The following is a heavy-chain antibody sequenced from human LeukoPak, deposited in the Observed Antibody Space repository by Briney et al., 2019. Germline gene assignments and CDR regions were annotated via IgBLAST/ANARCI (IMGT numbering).Heavy chain of an antibody. J-gene: IGHJ4*02. Sequence: ASVKVSCKASGHTFARYYIHWVRQAPRQGLEWMGIINPDGGGPSYAQKFQGRVTLTRDMSTSTFYMRLTYLRSEDTAIYYCATADTIFGVKIPAYWGQGTPVTVSS. CDR2: INPDGGGP. D-gene: IGHD3-3*01. V-gene: IGHV1-46*01. CDR3: ATADTIFGVKIPAY. CDR1: GHTFARYY.